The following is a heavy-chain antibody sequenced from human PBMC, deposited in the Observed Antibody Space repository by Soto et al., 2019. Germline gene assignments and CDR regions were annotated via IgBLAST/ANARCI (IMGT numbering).Heavy chain of an antibody. CDR3: AKSPNFYCSGPYCYKFYLDS. V-gene: IGHV3-30*18. CDR2: ISYAGSDK. J-gene: IGHJ4*02. CDR1: GFTFNPYG. D-gene: IGHD6-25*01. Sequence: QEQLVESGGGVVQPGRSLRLSCAASGFTFNPYGMHWVRQAPCKGLEWVAVISYAGSDKYYADSVKGRFIISRDNSKNTLYLQMNSRRAEDTAIYSWAKSPNFYCSGPYCYKFYLDSWGQGALVTVSS.